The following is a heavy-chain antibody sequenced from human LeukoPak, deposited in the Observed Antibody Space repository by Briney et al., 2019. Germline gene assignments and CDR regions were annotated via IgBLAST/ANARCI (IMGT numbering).Heavy chain of an antibody. CDR3: ARDGRFWGIAAAGYYMDV. V-gene: IGHV3-7*01. CDR1: GFTFSSYW. CDR2: IKQDGSEK. D-gene: IGHD6-13*01. Sequence: GGSLRLSCAASGFTFSSYWMSWVRQAPGKGLEWVANIKQDGSEKYYVDSVKGRFTISRDNAKNSLYLQMNSLRAEDTAVYYCARDGRFWGIAAAGYYMDVWGKGTTVTVSS. J-gene: IGHJ6*03.